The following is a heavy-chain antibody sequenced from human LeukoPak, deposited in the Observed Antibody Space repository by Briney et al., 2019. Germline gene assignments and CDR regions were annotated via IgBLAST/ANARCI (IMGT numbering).Heavy chain of an antibody. CDR3: AKAPDSGYGMDV. V-gene: IGHV3-30*18. CDR1: GFTFSSYG. J-gene: IGHJ6*02. Sequence: GGSLRLSCAASGFTFSSYGMHWVRQAPGKGLEWVAVISYDGSNKYYAGSVKGRFTISRDNSKNTLYLQMNSLRAEDTAVYYCAKAPDSGYGMDVWGQGTTVTVSS. CDR2: ISYDGSNK. D-gene: IGHD2-21*02.